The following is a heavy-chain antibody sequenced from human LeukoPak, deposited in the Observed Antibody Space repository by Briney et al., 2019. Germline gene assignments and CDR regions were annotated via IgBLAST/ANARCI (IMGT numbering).Heavy chain of an antibody. V-gene: IGHV1-24*01. CDR3: ATGTSTFDY. Sequence: ASVKVSCKASGYTFTSYYMHWVRQAPGKGLEWMGGFDPEDGETIYAQKFQGRVTMTEDTSTDTAYMELSSLRSEDTAVYYCATGTSTFDYWGQGTLVTVSS. CDR2: FDPEDGET. CDR1: GYTFTSYY. J-gene: IGHJ4*02.